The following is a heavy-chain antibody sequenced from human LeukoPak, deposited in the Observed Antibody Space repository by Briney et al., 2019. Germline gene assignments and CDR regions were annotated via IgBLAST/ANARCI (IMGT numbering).Heavy chain of an antibody. Sequence: SETLSLTCAVYGGSFSGYYWSWIRQPPGKGLEWIGEINHSGSTNYNPSLKSRVTISVDTSKNQFSLKLSSVTAADTAVYYCARGWYGGNSYFDYWGQGTLVTVSS. CDR1: GGSFSGYY. D-gene: IGHD4-23*01. V-gene: IGHV4-34*01. CDR3: ARGWYGGNSYFDY. CDR2: INHSGST. J-gene: IGHJ4*02.